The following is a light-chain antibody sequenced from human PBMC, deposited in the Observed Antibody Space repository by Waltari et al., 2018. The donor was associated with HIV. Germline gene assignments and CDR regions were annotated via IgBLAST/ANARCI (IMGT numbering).Light chain of an antibody. V-gene: IGLV2-14*03. Sequence: QSALTQPASVSGYPGQSITISCTGTTSDVGGYRYVSWYQQHPGKAPKLMIYDVSNRPSGGSNRSSGSKSGSTASLTISGLQAEDEADYYCSSYTSSSTYVFGTGTKVTVL. J-gene: IGLJ1*01. CDR3: SSYTSSSTYV. CDR2: DVS. CDR1: TSDVGGYRY.